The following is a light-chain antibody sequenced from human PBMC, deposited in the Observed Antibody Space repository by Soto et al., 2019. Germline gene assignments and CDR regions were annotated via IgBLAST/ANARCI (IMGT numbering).Light chain of an antibody. V-gene: IGLV2-14*03. CDR3: SSYTTSNTRQIV. CDR1: SSDVCGYNY. CDR2: DVT. Sequence: QSALTQPASVSGSPGQSITISCTGTSSDVCGYNYVSWYQHHPGKAPKLIIYDVTNRPSGVSNPFSGSKSGNTASLTISGLQLEDEADYYCSSYTTSNTRQIVFGTGTKVTVL. J-gene: IGLJ1*01.